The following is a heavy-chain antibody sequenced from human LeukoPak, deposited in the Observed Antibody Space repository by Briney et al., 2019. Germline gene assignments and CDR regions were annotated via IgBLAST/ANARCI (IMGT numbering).Heavy chain of an antibody. CDR2: INPSGGST. V-gene: IGHV1-46*01. J-gene: IGHJ2*01. Sequence: ASVKVSCKASGYTFTNYYMHWVRQAPGQGLEWMGIINPSGGSTSYAQKFQGRVTMTRDTPTSTVCMELSSLRSEDTAVYYCARDGNPWNLDVWGRGTLVTVSS. CDR1: GYTFTNYY. D-gene: IGHD1-14*01. CDR3: ARDGNPWNLDV.